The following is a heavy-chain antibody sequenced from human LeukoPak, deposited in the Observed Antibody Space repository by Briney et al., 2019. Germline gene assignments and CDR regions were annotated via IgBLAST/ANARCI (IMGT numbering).Heavy chain of an antibody. J-gene: IGHJ4*02. CDR2: IWYDGSNK. Sequence: GRSLRLSCAASGFTFSGYGMHWVRQAPGKGLEWVAVIWYDGSNKYYADSVKGRFTISRDNSKNTLYLQMNSLRAEDTAVYYCARELGIAVAGFDYWGQGTQVTVSS. CDR3: ARELGIAVAGFDY. V-gene: IGHV3-33*01. D-gene: IGHD6-19*01. CDR1: GFTFSGYG.